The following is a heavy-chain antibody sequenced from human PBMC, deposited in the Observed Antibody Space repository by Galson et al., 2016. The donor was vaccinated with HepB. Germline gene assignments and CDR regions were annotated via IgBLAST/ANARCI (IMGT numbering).Heavy chain of an antibody. CDR3: AREMWGQTIPDY. J-gene: IGHJ4*02. CDR2: IYYNEDP. Sequence: ETLSLPCTLSGGPISSTLYQWGWFRKPPGKGLEWIGSIYYNEDPYYNPSLTSRITISEDTPKNQFSLKLSSLTAADTGVYYCAREMWGQTIPDYWGQGTLVIVSS. D-gene: IGHD3-3*01. V-gene: IGHV4-39*02. CDR1: GGPISSTLYQ.